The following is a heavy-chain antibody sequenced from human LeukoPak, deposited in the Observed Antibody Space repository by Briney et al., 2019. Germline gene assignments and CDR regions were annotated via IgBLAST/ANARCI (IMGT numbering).Heavy chain of an antibody. CDR2: INPNSGGT. J-gene: IGHJ4*02. Sequence: GASVKVSCKASGYTFTGYYMHWVRQAPGQGLEWMGRINPNSGGTNYAQKFQGRVTMTRDTSISTAYMELSRLRSDDTAVYYWASIGAAARPGGYYFDYWGQGTLVTVSS. D-gene: IGHD6-13*01. V-gene: IGHV1-2*06. CDR1: GYTFTGYY. CDR3: ASIGAAARPGGYYFDY.